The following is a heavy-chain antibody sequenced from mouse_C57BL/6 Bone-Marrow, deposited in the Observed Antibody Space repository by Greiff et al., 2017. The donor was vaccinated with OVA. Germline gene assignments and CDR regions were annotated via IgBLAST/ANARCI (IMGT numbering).Heavy chain of an antibody. D-gene: IGHD2-4*01. CDR2: IYPRSGNT. CDR1: GYTFTSYG. J-gene: IGHJ4*01. CDR3: ARDMRLRREYAMDY. V-gene: IGHV1-81*01. Sequence: VQLQQSGAELARPGASVKLSCKASGYTFTSYGISWVKQRTGQGLEWIGEIYPRSGNTYYNEKFKGKATLTADKSSSTAYMELRSLTSEDSAIYFCARDMRLRREYAMDYWGQGTSVTVSS.